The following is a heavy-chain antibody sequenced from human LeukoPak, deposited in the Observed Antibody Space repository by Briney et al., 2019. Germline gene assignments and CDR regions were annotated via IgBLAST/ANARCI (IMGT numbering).Heavy chain of an antibody. Sequence: SETLSLTCTVSGGSITSSSYYWGWIRQPPGEGLEWIGNIYHSGSTYYNPSLKSRVTISVDTSKNQFSLKLSSVTAADTAVYYCARQGSYLSKYYFDYWGQGTLVTVSS. CDR3: ARQGSYLSKYYFDY. CDR1: GGSITSSSYY. D-gene: IGHD1-26*01. V-gene: IGHV4-39*01. CDR2: IYHSGST. J-gene: IGHJ4*02.